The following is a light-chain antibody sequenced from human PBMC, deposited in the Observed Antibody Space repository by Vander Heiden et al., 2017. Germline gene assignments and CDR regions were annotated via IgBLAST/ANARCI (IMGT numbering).Light chain of an antibody. CDR1: QSISSY. CDR2: AAS. J-gene: IGKJ1*01. Sequence: IPMTQSPSSLSASVGDRVTITCRASQSISSYLNWYQQKPGKAPKLLIYAASNLQSGVPSRFSGSGSGTDFTLTIIRLQPEDFATYYCQQSDTTPWTFGQGTKVXIK. V-gene: IGKV1-39*01. CDR3: QQSDTTPWT.